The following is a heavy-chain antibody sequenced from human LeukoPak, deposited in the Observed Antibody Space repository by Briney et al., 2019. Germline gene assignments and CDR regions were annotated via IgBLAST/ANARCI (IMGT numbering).Heavy chain of an antibody. Sequence: SETLSLTCAVHGGSFSGYYWSWIRQPPGKGLEWIGEINHSGSTNYNPSLKSRVTISVDTSKNQFSLKLSSVTAADTAVYYCARGHYGYFDYWGQGTLVTVSS. J-gene: IGHJ4*02. CDR3: ARGHYGYFDY. D-gene: IGHD3-16*01. CDR1: GGSFSGYY. V-gene: IGHV4-34*01. CDR2: INHSGST.